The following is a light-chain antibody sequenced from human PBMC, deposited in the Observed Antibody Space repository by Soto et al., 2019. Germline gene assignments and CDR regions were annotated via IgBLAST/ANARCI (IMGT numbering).Light chain of an antibody. Sequence: DIQMTQSPSTLSASVGDRVTITCRASQSISSWLAWYQQKPGKAPKLLIYHASNLQSGVPSRFSVSGSGTEFTLTISSLQPDDFATYYCQQYNSYSFGQGTKVDIK. CDR2: HAS. CDR3: QQYNSYS. CDR1: QSISSW. J-gene: IGKJ1*01. V-gene: IGKV1-5*01.